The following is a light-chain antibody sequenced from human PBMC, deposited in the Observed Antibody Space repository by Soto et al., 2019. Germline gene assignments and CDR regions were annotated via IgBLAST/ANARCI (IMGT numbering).Light chain of an antibody. CDR2: DAS. V-gene: IGKV3-20*01. J-gene: IGKJ5*01. CDR1: QSVRDSR. CDR3: QQYGSPPIT. Sequence: EIVLTQSPGTLSLSPGQRATLSCWASQSVRDSRLAWYQQKPGQAPRLLISDASNRATGIPDTFIGSGSGTDFTLTISRLEPEDFGLYYCQQYGSPPITFGQGTRLEIK.